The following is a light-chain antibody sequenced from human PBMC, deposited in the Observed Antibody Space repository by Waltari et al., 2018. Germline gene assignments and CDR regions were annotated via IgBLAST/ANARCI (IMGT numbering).Light chain of an antibody. CDR3: QEYSSYSWT. V-gene: IGKV1-5*03. CDR1: QSLSSW. J-gene: IGKJ1*01. CDR2: KAS. Sequence: DIQMTQSPSTLSASVGDSVIITCRASQSLSSWLAWYQQKPGKTPKLLIYKASNLQTGVPARVSGRGSGTEFTLTISSLQPDDFATYYCQEYSSYSWTFGQGTKVEIK.